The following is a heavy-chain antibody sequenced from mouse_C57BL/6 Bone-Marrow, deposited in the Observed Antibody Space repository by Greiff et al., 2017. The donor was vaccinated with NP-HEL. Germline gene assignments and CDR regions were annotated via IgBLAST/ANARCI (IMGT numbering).Heavy chain of an antibody. V-gene: IGHV5-4*03. J-gene: IGHJ2*01. CDR2: ISDGGSYT. Sequence: EVKVVESGGGLVKPGGSLKLSCAASGFTFSSYAMSWVRQTPEKRLEWVATISDGGSYTYYPDNVKGRCTISRDNAKNNLYLQMSHLKSEDTAMYYCARGHDYWGQGTTLTVSS. CDR1: GFTFSSYA. CDR3: ARGHDY.